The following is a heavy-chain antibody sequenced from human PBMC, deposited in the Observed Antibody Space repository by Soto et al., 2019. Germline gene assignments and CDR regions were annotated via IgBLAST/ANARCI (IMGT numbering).Heavy chain of an antibody. CDR2: IYYSGST. V-gene: IGHV4-59*01. CDR3: ARRYGYAFDI. CDR1: GGSISSYY. J-gene: IGHJ3*02. Sequence: QVQLQESGPGLVKPSETLSLTCTVSGGSISSYYWSWIRQPPGKGLEWIGYIYYSGSTNYNPSLKSRVTISVDTSTTRFSPKLSSVTAADTAVYYCARRYGYAFDIWGQGTMVTVSS. D-gene: IGHD4-17*01.